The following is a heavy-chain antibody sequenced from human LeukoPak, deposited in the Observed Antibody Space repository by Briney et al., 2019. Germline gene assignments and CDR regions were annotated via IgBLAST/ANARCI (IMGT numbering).Heavy chain of an antibody. CDR2: IYHSGST. J-gene: IGHJ6*02. D-gene: IGHD2-21*01. CDR3: ASGSSIAPYYYYYGMDV. CDR1: GGSISSSNW. Sequence: TSGTLSLTCAVSGGSISSSNWWSWVRQPPGKGLEWIGEIYHSGSTNYNPSLKSRVTISVDKSKNQFSLKLSSVTAADTAVYYCASGSSIAPYYYYYGMDVWGQGTTVTVSS. V-gene: IGHV4-4*02.